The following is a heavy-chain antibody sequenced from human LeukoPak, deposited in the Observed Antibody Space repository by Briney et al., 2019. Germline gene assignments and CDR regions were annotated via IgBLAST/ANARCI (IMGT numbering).Heavy chain of an antibody. CDR2: IYYSGST. CDR3: ARLIRSGSYPVDY. D-gene: IGHD1-26*01. V-gene: IGHV4-31*03. Sequence: SETLSLTCTVSGGSISSGGYYWSWIRQHPGKGLEWIGYIYYSGSTYYNPSLKSRVTISVDTSKNQFSLKLSSVTAADTAVYYCARLIRSGSYPVDYWGQGTLVTVSS. CDR1: GGSISSGGYY. J-gene: IGHJ4*02.